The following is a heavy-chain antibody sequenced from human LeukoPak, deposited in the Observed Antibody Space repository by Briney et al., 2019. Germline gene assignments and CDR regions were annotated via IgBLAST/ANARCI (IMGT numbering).Heavy chain of an antibody. CDR2: ISGSGGST. D-gene: IGHD4-17*01. CDR3: AKDPNGDYIGTFDI. CDR1: KFNFNSYG. V-gene: IGHV3-23*01. J-gene: IGHJ3*02. Sequence: GRSLRLSCATSKFNFNSYGMTWVRQAPGKGLEWVSSISGSGGSTQYAASVQGRFTISRDNSKNTLYLQMNSLRAEDTAVYYCAKDPNGDYIGTFDIWGHGTMVTVSS.